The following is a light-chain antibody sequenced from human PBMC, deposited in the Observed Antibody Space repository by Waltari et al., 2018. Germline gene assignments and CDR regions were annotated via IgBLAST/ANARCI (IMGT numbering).Light chain of an antibody. CDR3: AAWDDRQTGPYWL. Sequence: QSVLTQPPSASGTPGQTVTISCSGSSSNIGTNYVFWYQQFPGTAPQPLIFRNSRRPSRVPDRFSASKSGTSASLAISGLRSEDEAVYYCAAWDDRQTGPYWLFGGGTKLTVL. CDR1: SSNIGTNY. V-gene: IGLV1-47*01. CDR2: RNS. J-gene: IGLJ3*02.